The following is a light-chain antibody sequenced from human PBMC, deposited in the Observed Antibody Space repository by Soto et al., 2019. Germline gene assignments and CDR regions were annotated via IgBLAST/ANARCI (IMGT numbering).Light chain of an antibody. Sequence: QSVLTQPPSASASLGASVTLTCTLSSGYSNYKVDWYQQRPGKGPRFVMRVGTGGIVGSKGDGIPDRFSVLGSGLNRYLTIKNIQEEDESDYHCGADHGSGSNFALDVFGTGTKLTVL. CDR2: VGTGGIVG. V-gene: IGLV9-49*01. CDR3: GADHGSGSNFALDV. CDR1: SGYSNYK. J-gene: IGLJ1*01.